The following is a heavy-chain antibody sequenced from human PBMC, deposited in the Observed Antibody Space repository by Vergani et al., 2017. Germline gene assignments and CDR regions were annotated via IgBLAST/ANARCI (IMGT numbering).Heavy chain of an antibody. Sequence: EVQLVESGGGVVRPGGSLRLSCAASGFTFDDYAMHWVRRVPGKGLEWVSGVSWNSETIRYADSVKGRFTISRDNAKSSLYLQMDSLRPEDTAHYYCAKGQQLVFFSVDVWGIGTSVTVTA. CDR2: VSWNSETI. J-gene: IGHJ6*04. CDR3: AKGQQLVFFSVDV. CDR1: GFTFDDYA. D-gene: IGHD6-13*01. V-gene: IGHV3-9*01.